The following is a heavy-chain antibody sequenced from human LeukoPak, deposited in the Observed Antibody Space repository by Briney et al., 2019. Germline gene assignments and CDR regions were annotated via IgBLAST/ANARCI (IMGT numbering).Heavy chain of an antibody. CDR2: ISGSGAST. J-gene: IGHJ4*02. CDR1: GFTFSTYA. D-gene: IGHD3-3*01. Sequence: GGSLRLSCAASGFTFSTYAMSWVRQAPGKGLEWVSSISGSGASTYYADSVKGRFTISRDNSKNTLSLQMNNLRAEETAVYYCAKGTDYDPTDWGQGTLVTVSS. V-gene: IGHV3-23*01. CDR3: AKGTDYDPTD.